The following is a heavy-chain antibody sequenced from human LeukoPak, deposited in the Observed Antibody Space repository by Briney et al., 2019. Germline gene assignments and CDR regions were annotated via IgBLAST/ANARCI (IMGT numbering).Heavy chain of an antibody. CDR3: ARTALNHTYYFDY. CDR2: IYHSGST. V-gene: IGHV4-38-2*01. D-gene: IGHD1-14*01. J-gene: IGHJ4*02. Sequence: SETLSLTCAVSGYSISSGYYWGWIRQPPGKGLEWIGSIYHSGSTYYNPSLKSRVTISVDTSKNQFSLKLSSVTAADTAVYYCARTALNHTYYFDYWGQGTLVTVSS. CDR1: GYSISSGYY.